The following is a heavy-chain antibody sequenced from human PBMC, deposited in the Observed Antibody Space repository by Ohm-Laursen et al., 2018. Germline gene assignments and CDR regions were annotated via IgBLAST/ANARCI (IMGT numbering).Heavy chain of an antibody. CDR1: GFTFDDYA. J-gene: IGHJ6*02. CDR2: ISWNSGSI. D-gene: IGHD1-14*01. CDR3: ARHRNQDAGMDV. Sequence: SLRLSCTASGFTFDDYAMHWVRQAPGKGLEWVSSISWNSGSIGYADSVKGRFTISRDNAKNSLYLQMNSLRSEDTAVYYCARHRNQDAGMDVWGQGTTVTVSS. V-gene: IGHV3-9*01.